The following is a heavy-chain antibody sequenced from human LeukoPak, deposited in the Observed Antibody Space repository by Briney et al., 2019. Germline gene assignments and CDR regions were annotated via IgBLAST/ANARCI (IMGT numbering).Heavy chain of an antibody. CDR2: VGISSGNT. J-gene: IGHJ4*02. Sequence: GGSLRLSCAASEFTFSHYSMNWVRQAPGKGLEWISYVGISSGNTKYADSVKGRFTISGDSAKNSVYLQMNSLRVEDTAVYYCARDHNYAFDNWGQGTLVTVSS. CDR1: EFTFSHYS. V-gene: IGHV3-48*01. CDR3: ARDHNYAFDN. D-gene: IGHD1-20*01.